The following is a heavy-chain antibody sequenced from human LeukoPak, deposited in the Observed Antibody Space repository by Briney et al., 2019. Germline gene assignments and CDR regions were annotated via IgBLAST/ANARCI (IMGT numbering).Heavy chain of an antibody. CDR1: GGSFSGYY. D-gene: IGHD5-12*01. Sequence: SETLSLTCAVYGGSFSGYYWSWIRQPPGKGLEWIGEINHSGSTDYNPSLKSRVTISVDTSKNQFSLKLSSVTAADTAVYYCARGKWLRSSFDYWGQGTLVTVSS. CDR2: INHSGST. V-gene: IGHV4-34*01. J-gene: IGHJ4*02. CDR3: ARGKWLRSSFDY.